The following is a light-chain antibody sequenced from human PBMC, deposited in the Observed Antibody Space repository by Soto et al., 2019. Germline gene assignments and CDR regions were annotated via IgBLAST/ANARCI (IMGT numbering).Light chain of an antibody. CDR1: QSISFY. Sequence: DIQMTQSPSSLSASVGARVSITFGASQSISFYLNWYQQKPGKAPNLLIYAASTLQSGVPSRFSGSGSATDFTLSISSLQHEDFATYYCQQSYSNPRTFGQGTKVDIK. V-gene: IGKV1-39*01. CDR2: AAS. CDR3: QQSYSNPRT. J-gene: IGKJ1*01.